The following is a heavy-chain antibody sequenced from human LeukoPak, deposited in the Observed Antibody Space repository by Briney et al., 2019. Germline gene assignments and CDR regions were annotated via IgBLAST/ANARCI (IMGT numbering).Heavy chain of an antibody. Sequence: GPSVKVSCKASGGTFSSYAISWVRQAPGQGLEWMGGIIPIFGTANYAQKFQGRVTITADESTSTAYMELSSLRSEDTAVYYCARDLDYYDSSGYYSYFDYWGQGTLVTVSS. V-gene: IGHV1-69*01. J-gene: IGHJ4*02. D-gene: IGHD3-22*01. CDR3: ARDLDYYDSSGYYSYFDY. CDR2: IIPIFGTA. CDR1: GGTFSSYA.